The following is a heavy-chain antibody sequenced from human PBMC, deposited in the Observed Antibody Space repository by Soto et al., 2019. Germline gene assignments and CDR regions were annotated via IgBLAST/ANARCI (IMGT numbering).Heavy chain of an antibody. CDR2: IKQDGSEK. V-gene: IGHV3-7*01. D-gene: IGHD1-7*01. J-gene: IGHJ5*02. Sequence: PGGSLRLSCTASGFTFSTYWMNWVRQAPGKGLEWVATIKQDGSEKYYVDSVKGRFTISRDNAKQSLYLQMNSLRAEDTAVYYCAGGSYNWNYIWWFDPWGQGTLVTVSS. CDR1: GFTFSTYW. CDR3: AGGSYNWNYIWWFDP.